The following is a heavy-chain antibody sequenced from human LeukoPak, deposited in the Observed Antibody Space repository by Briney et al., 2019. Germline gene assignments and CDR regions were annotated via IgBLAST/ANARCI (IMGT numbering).Heavy chain of an antibody. Sequence: SETLSLTCAVSGGSFSGYYWSWSRQPPGKGLEWIGEINHSGSTNYNPSLKSRVTISVDTSKNQFSLKLSSVTAADTAVYYCARRKRSGCSSTSGLLNWFDPWGQGTLVTVSS. CDR1: GGSFSGYY. CDR3: ARRKRSGCSSTSGLLNWFDP. CDR2: INHSGST. V-gene: IGHV4-34*01. J-gene: IGHJ5*02. D-gene: IGHD2-2*01.